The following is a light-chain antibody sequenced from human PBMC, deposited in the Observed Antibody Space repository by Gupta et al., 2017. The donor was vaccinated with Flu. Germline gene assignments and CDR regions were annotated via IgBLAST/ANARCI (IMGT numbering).Light chain of an antibody. CDR2: DVT. V-gene: IGLV2-11*01. J-gene: IGLJ2*01. CDR1: SSDVGGYNY. Sequence: QSALTQPRSVSGSPGQSVTISCTGRSSDVGGYNYVSLYQQHPGKAPKLMIYDVTKRPSGIPDRFSASKSGNTASLTISGLQADDEADYYCSSYAGSFTFWIFGGGTRLTVL. CDR3: SSYAGSFTFWI.